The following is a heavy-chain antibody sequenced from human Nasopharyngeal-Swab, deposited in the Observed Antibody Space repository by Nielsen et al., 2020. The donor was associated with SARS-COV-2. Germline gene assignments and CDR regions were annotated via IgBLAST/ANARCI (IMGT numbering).Heavy chain of an antibody. Sequence: GESLKISCAASGFTFSSYGMHWVRQAPGKGLEWVAVISYDGSNKYYADSVKGRFTISRDNSKNTLYLQMNSLRAEDTAVYYCAKDATTTGYYFDYWGQGTLVTVSS. V-gene: IGHV3-30*18. D-gene: IGHD4-17*01. CDR2: ISYDGSNK. CDR1: GFTFSSYG. CDR3: AKDATTTGYYFDY. J-gene: IGHJ4*02.